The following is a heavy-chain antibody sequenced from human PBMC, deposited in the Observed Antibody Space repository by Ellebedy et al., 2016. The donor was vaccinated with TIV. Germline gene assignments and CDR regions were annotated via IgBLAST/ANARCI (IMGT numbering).Heavy chain of an antibody. CDR1: GFTFSDYH. CDR2: IKSESDGGTT. J-gene: IGHJ4*02. V-gene: IGHV3-15*01. Sequence: GESLKISCAASGFTFSDYHMDWLRQAPGKGLEWVGRIKSESDGGTTDYAAPVRGRFTISRDDATNTVDLQMTSLKREDTAIYYCTTSKTSTVYYWGRGAMVNVSS. D-gene: IGHD2-2*01. CDR3: TTSKTSTVYY.